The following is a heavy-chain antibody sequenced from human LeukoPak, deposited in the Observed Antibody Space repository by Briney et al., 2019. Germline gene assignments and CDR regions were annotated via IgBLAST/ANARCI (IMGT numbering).Heavy chain of an antibody. V-gene: IGHV1-46*01. CDR3: AYGEYFYDCSHY. CDR2: ISPIGGST. J-gene: IGHJ4*02. CDR1: GYTLTELS. D-gene: IGHD3-10*01. Sequence: ASVKVPCKVSGYTLTELSMHWVRQAPGQGLEWMGIISPIGGSTNYAQRFQGRVTMTGDTSTSTVYMELTSLRAEDTAVYYCAYGEYFYDCSHYWGQGTLVTVSS.